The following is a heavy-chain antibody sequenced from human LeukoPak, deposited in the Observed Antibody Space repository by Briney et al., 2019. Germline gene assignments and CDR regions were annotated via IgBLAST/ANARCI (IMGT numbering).Heavy chain of an antibody. D-gene: IGHD6-13*01. CDR3: AKDINDYTSSWLTY. V-gene: IGHV3-23*01. Sequence: PGGSLGLSCAGSGFTFSTFAMNWVRQAPGKGLEWVSAISGSGGNTYYADSVKGRFTISRDNSKNTLYLQMNSLRAEDTAVYFCAKDINDYTSSWLTYWGQGTLVTVSS. J-gene: IGHJ4*02. CDR1: GFTFSTFA. CDR2: ISGSGGNT.